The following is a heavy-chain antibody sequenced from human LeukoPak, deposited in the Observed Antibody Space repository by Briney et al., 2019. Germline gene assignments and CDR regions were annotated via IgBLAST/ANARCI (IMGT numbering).Heavy chain of an antibody. CDR3: AREDGSYPYYYYGMDV. J-gene: IGHJ6*02. D-gene: IGHD1-26*01. CDR1: GYTFTGYY. CDR2: INPNSGGT. V-gene: IGHV1-2*02. Sequence: ASVKVSCKASGYTFTGYYMHWVRQAPGQGLEWMGWINPNSGGTNYAQKFQGRVTMTRETSISTAYMELSRLRSDDTAVYYCAREDGSYPYYYYGMDVWGQGTTVTVSS.